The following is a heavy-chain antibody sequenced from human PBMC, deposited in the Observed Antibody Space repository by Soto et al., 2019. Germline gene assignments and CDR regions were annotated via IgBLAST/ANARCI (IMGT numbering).Heavy chain of an antibody. J-gene: IGHJ6*02. D-gene: IGHD6-6*01. CDR3: ARGLRVAARLGTYYYGMDV. CDR1: GGSFSGYY. CDR2: INHSGST. Sequence: SETLSLTCAVYGGSFSGYYWSWIRQPPGKGLEWIGEINHSGSTNYNPSLKSRVTISVDTSKNQFSLKLSSVTAADTAVYYCARGLRVAARLGTYYYGMDVLCQGTTVTVS. V-gene: IGHV4-34*01.